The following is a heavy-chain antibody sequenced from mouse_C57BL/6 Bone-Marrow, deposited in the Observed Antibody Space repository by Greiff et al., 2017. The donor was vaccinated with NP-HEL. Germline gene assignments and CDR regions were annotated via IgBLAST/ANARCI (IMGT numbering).Heavy chain of an antibody. CDR2: ILPGGGST. CDR1: GYTFTGYW. Sequence: VQLQQSGAELMKPGASVKLSCKATGYTFTGYWIEWVKQRPGHGLEWIGEILPGGGSTNYNEKFKGKATFTADTSSNTAYMQLSSLTTEDSAIYYCARKALITTVVFDYWGQGTTLTVSS. J-gene: IGHJ2*01. V-gene: IGHV1-9*01. D-gene: IGHD1-1*01. CDR3: ARKALITTVVFDY.